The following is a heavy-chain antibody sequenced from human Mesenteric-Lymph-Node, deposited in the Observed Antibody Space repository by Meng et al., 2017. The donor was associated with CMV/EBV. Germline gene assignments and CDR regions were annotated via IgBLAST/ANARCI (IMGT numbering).Heavy chain of an antibody. V-gene: IGHV3-30*02. Sequence: GESLKISCAASGFTFSSYGMHWVRQAPGKGLEWVAFIRYDGRNKYDADSVKGRFTISRDNSKNTLYLEMNSLRTEDTAVYYYAKDRGAFDIWGQGTRVTVSS. CDR1: GFTFSSYG. CDR2: IRYDGRNK. D-gene: IGHD1-26*01. J-gene: IGHJ3*02. CDR3: AKDRGAFDI.